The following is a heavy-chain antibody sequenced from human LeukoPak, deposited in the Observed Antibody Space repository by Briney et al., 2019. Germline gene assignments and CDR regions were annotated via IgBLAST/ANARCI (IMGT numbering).Heavy chain of an antibody. V-gene: IGHV4-59*12. CDR2: IYYSGST. CDR3: ARLIVGFGSPYGRAFDI. Sequence: SETLSLTCTVSGDSISSYYWSWIRQPPGKGLEWIGYIYYSGSTYYNPSLKSRVTISVDTSKNQFSLKLSSVTAADTAVYYCARLIVGFGSPYGRAFDIWGQGTMVTVSS. J-gene: IGHJ3*02. CDR1: GDSISSYY. D-gene: IGHD3-10*01.